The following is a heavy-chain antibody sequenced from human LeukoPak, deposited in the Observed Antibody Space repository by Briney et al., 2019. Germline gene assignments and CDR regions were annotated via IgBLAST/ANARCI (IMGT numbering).Heavy chain of an antibody. D-gene: IGHD3-16*02. V-gene: IGHV1-69*06. J-gene: IGHJ3*02. CDR1: GGTFSSYA. CDR3: ARDNYDYVWGSYRPAAFDI. Sequence: ASVKVSCKASGGTFSSYAISWVRQAPGQGLEWMGGIIPIFGTANYAQKFQGRVTITADKSTSTAYMELSSLRSEDTAVYYCARDNYDYVWGSYRPAAFDIWGQGTMVTVSS. CDR2: IIPIFGTA.